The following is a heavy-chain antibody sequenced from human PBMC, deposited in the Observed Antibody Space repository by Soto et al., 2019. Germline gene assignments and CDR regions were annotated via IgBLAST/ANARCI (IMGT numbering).Heavy chain of an antibody. CDR1: GYAFSSYW. J-gene: IGHJ5*02. D-gene: IGHD2-8*02. V-gene: IGHV5-51*01. CDR3: ARGYCTATICDPWFDT. CDR2: IYPGDSDT. Sequence: XESLKISCQGCGYAFSSYWIAWVRQMPGKGLEWMGIIYPGDSDTRYSPSFQGQVTISVDKSITTAYLQWSSLKASDTAMYYCARGYCTATICDPWFDTWGQGPLVTVSS.